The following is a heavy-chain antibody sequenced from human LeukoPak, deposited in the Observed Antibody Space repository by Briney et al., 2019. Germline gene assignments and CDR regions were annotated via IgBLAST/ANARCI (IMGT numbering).Heavy chain of an antibody. D-gene: IGHD3-22*01. CDR1: GFAFSSYA. V-gene: IGHV3-30-3*01. J-gene: IGHJ4*02. CDR2: ISYDGSNK. CDR3: ARGIVVVMGGFDY. Sequence: GRSLRLSCAASGFAFSSYAMHRVRQAPGKGLEWVAVISYDGSNKYYADSVKGRFTISRDNSKNTLYLQMNSLRAEDTAVYYCARGIVVVMGGFDYWGQGTLVTVSS.